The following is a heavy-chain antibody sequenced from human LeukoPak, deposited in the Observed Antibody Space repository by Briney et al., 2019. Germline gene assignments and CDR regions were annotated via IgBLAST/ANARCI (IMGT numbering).Heavy chain of an antibody. J-gene: IGHJ4*02. CDR1: GYTFTSYA. CDR3: ARAYTGGGSYYPDY. D-gene: IGHD1-26*01. CDR2: INAGNGNT. V-gene: IGHV1-3*01. Sequence: GASVKVSCKASGYTFTSYAIHWVRQAPGQRLEWMGWINAGNGNTKYSQEFQGRVTITRDTSASTAYMELSSLRSDDTAVYYCARAYTGGGSYYPDYWGQGTLVTVSS.